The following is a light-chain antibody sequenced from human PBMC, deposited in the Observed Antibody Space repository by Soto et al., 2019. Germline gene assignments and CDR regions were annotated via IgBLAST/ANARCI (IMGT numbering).Light chain of an antibody. CDR1: QSVSSNY. J-gene: IGKJ1*01. CDR3: QQYVTSPWT. Sequence: DIVLTQSPGTLSLSPGERATLSCRASQSVSSNYLAWYQQKPGQAPRLLIYGASSGVTGIPDRFSGSGSGTDFTLTISRLEPEDFAVYYCQQYVTSPWTVGQGTKVEIK. V-gene: IGKV3-20*01. CDR2: GAS.